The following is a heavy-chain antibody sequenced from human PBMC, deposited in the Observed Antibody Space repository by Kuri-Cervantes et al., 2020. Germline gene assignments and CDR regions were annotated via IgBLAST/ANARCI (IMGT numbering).Heavy chain of an antibody. Sequence: GGSLRLSCAASRLTFSSYAMHWVSQAPGKGLEWVAVISYDGSNKFHADSVKGRFTISRDNSKHTLYLQMDSLRAEYADVYDCSKRPSWDIVVVLLGTRRLYFDYWGQGTLVTVSS. D-gene: IGHD2-2*01. V-gene: IGHV3-30-3*02. CDR3: SKRPSWDIVVVLLGTRRLYFDY. J-gene: IGHJ4*02. CDR1: RLTFSSYA. CDR2: ISYDGSNK.